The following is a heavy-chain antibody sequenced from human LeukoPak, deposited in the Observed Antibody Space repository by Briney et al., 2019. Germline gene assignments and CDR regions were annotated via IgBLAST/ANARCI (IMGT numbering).Heavy chain of an antibody. Sequence: GGSLRLSCAASGFAFSRYEMNWVRQAPGKGLEWVSYISSSGSTIYYADSVKGRFTISRDNAKNSLYLQMNSLRAEDTAVYYCARVDYDILTGYPHPTPYGMDVWGQGTTVTVSS. V-gene: IGHV3-48*03. J-gene: IGHJ6*02. CDR1: GFAFSRYE. D-gene: IGHD3-9*01. CDR2: ISSSGSTI. CDR3: ARVDYDILTGYPHPTPYGMDV.